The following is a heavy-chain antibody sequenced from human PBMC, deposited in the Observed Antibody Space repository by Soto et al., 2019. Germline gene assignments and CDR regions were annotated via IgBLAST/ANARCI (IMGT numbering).Heavy chain of an antibody. CDR2: ISAYNGNT. D-gene: IGHD3-10*01. J-gene: IGHJ4*02. CDR1: GYTFINYG. Sequence: GASVKVSCKASGYTFINYGISWVRQAPGQGLEWMGWISAYNGNTNYAQKVQGRVTMTTDTSTSTAYMELRRLRSDDTAVYYCARDPRVRGVTSTAVDYWGQGTLVTVSS. CDR3: ARDPRVRGVTSTAVDY. V-gene: IGHV1-18*01.